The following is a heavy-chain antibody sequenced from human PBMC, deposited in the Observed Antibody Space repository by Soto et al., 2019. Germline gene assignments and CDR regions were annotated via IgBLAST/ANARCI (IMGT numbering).Heavy chain of an antibody. J-gene: IGHJ4*02. CDR3: AKVGGVEASPERFFKHY. V-gene: IGHV3-23*01. CDR1: GFTFSSYA. Sequence: EVQLLESGGGLVQPGGSLSLSCAASGFTFSSYAMSWVRQAPGKGLEWVSAISGSGGSTYYADSVKGRCTISRDNSKNKLYLQMNSLRAEDTAVYYCAKVGGVEASPERFFKHYWGQGTLVTVSS. D-gene: IGHD2-15*01. CDR2: ISGSGGST.